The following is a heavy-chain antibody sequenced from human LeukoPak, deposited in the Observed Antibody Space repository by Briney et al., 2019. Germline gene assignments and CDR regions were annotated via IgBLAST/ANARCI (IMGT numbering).Heavy chain of an antibody. J-gene: IGHJ4*02. CDR2: IYYSGST. Sequence: SETLSLTCTVSGGSISSGDYYWSWIRQPPGKGLEWIGYIYYSGSTYYNPSLKSRVTISVDTSKNQFSLKLSSVTAADTAMYYCARSMSGSRELWGQGTLVTVSP. CDR3: ARSMSGSREL. V-gene: IGHV4-30-4*01. CDR1: GGSISSGDYY. D-gene: IGHD1-26*01.